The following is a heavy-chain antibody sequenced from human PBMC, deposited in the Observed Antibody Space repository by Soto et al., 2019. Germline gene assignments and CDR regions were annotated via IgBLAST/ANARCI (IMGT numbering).Heavy chain of an antibody. J-gene: IGHJ4*02. D-gene: IGHD5-12*01. CDR2: ISSSSSYT. CDR3: ARDLHRYSGYDYVDY. CDR1: GFTFSDYY. Sequence: QVQLVESGGGLVKPGGSLRLSCAASGFTFSDYYMSWIRQAPGKGLEWVSYISSSSSYTNYADSVKGRFTISRDNAKNSLYLQMNRLRAEDTAVYYWARDLHRYSGYDYVDYWGQGTRVTVAS. V-gene: IGHV3-11*05.